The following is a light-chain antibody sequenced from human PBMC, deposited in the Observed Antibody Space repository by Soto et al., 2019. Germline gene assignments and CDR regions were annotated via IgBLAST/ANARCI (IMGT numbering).Light chain of an antibody. Sequence: QSALTQPPSASGSPGQSVTISCTGTSSDVGGYNYVSWYQQHPGKAPKLMIYEVSKRPSGVPDRFSGSKSGNTASLTVSGFQVEDEADYYCSSYAGSNNFVFGTGTKVTVL. CDR3: SSYAGSNNFV. V-gene: IGLV2-8*01. CDR1: SSDVGGYNY. J-gene: IGLJ1*01. CDR2: EVS.